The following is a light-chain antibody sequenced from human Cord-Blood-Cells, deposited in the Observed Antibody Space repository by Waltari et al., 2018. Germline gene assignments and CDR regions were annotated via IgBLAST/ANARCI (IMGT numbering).Light chain of an antibody. CDR1: QSLLHSNGYNY. Sequence: DIVMTQSPLSLPVTPGAPASISCRSSQSLLHSNGYNYLDWYLQKPGQSPQLLIYLGSNRASGVPDRFSGSGSGTDVTLKISRVEAEDVWVYYCMQALQTPFTFGPGTKVDIK. CDR2: LGS. J-gene: IGKJ3*01. V-gene: IGKV2-28*01. CDR3: MQALQTPFT.